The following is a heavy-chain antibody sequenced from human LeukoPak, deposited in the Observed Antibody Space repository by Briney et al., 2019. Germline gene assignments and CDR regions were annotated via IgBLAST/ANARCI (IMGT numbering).Heavy chain of an antibody. J-gene: IGHJ3*02. CDR2: IYYSGST. V-gene: IGHV4-39*01. CDR3: ARHESGYSSGWFDAFDI. Sequence: KPSETLSLTCTVSGGSISSSSYYWGWIRQPPGKGLEWIGSIYYSGSTYYIPSLKSRVTISVDTSKNQFSLKLSSVAAADTAVYYCARHESGYSSGWFDAFDIWGQGTMVTVSS. CDR1: GGSISSSSYY. D-gene: IGHD6-19*01.